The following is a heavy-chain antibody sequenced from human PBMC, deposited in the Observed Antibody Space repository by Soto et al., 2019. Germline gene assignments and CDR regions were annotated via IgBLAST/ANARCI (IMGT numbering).Heavy chain of an antibody. J-gene: IGHJ3*01. V-gene: IGHV3-53*01. Sequence: DVQLVESGGGLMQPGESLRLSCAASGLTVSGKKYVAWVRQAPGKGLEWVSALYDVDGSFYSDSVKGRFTTSSDSSKTTVYLKMNALRPADTAVYYCATWHEREHAYDVWGQGTTVTVSS. D-gene: IGHD1-1*01. CDR3: ATWHEREHAYDV. CDR1: GLTVSGKKY. CDR2: LYDVDGS.